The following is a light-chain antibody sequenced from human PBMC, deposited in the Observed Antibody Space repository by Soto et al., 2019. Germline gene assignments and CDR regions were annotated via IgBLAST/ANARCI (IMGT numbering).Light chain of an antibody. CDR3: QQYGSSPAT. V-gene: IGKV3-20*01. CDR2: GAS. J-gene: IGKJ1*01. CDR1: QSVSSSY. Sequence: EIVLTQSPATLSLSPGERATLFCRASQSVSSSYLAWYQQKPGQAPRLLIYGASSRATGIPDRFSGSGSGTDFTLTISRLEPEDFAVYYCQQYGSSPATFGQGTKVDIK.